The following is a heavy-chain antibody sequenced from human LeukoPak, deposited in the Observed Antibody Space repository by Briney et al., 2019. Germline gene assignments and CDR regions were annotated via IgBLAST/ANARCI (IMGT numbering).Heavy chain of an antibody. D-gene: IGHD3-22*01. CDR1: GCSFTSYW. CDR2: IYPGDSDT. V-gene: IGHV5-51*01. CDR3: ATQNYYDSSGLDY. J-gene: IGHJ4*02. Sequence: GESLKISCKGSGCSFTSYWIGWVRQMPGKGLEWMGIIYPGDSDTRYSPSFQGQVTISADKSISTAYLQWSSLKASDTAMYYCATQNYYDSSGLDYWGQGTLVTVSS.